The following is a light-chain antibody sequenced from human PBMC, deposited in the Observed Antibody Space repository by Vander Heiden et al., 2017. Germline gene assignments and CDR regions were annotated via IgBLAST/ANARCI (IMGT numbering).Light chain of an antibody. J-gene: IGLJ2*01. CDR2: YKPDSEK. Sequence: QAVLPQPSSLSASPGASASLTCPLRSGIKVGTYRIYWYQQKPGSPPQYLLRYKPDSEKKKGSGVPSRFSGSKDAAANAVILLIAGLEDEDEDDYYGRSGDNNAVVFGGGTKLTVL. CDR1: SGIKVGTYR. CDR3: RSGDNNAVV. V-gene: IGLV5-45*03.